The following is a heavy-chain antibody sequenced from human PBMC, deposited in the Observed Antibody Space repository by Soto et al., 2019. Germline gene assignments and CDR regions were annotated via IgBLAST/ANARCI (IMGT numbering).Heavy chain of an antibody. CDR3: AREGGLAYCGGDCLYNWFDP. D-gene: IGHD2-21*02. J-gene: IGHJ5*02. CDR1: GGSISSGDYY. CDR2: RSYSGST. Sequence: QGQLQESGPGLVKPSQTLSLTCTVSGGSISSGDYYWSWVRQHPGKGLEWIGYRSYSGSTYYNPSLKSRVTIVVDTSRNQFSLRLSSVTAADTAVYYCAREGGLAYCGGDCLYNWFDPWGQGTLVTVSS. V-gene: IGHV4-31*03.